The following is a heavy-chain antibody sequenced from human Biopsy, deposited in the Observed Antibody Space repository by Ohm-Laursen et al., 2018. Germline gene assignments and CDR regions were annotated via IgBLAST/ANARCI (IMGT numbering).Heavy chain of an antibody. CDR2: IFYRGST. CDR3: ARDYDTSGYYYVS. V-gene: IGHV4-39*02. Sequence: TLSLTCTVSGGSISNNNYYWGWIRQPPGRGLEWIGSIFYRGSTHYKPALKSRINIYVDTTKNHFSQMQNSVTAADAAVYYCARDYDTSGYYYVSWGQGTLVTVSS. CDR1: GGSISNNNYY. J-gene: IGHJ5*02. D-gene: IGHD3-22*01.